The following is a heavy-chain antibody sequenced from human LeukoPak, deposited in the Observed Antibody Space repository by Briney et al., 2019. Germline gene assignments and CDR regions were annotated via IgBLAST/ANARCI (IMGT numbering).Heavy chain of an antibody. CDR1: GFTFSDYW. Sequence: GGSLRLSCAASGFTFSDYWMHWVRQAPGRGLVWVSRLRRDGYETNYDDSVKGRFTISRDNARSTLYLQMNSLRAEDRAIYYCARNFVGSDSSDFDSWGQGTLVTVSS. D-gene: IGHD1-26*01. J-gene: IGHJ4*02. CDR2: LRRDGYET. V-gene: IGHV3-74*01. CDR3: ARNFVGSDSSDFDS.